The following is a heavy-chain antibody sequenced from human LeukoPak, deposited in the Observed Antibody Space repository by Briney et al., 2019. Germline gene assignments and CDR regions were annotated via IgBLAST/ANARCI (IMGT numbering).Heavy chain of an antibody. CDR1: GNYW. J-gene: IGHJ4*01. Sequence: GGSLRLSCAASGNYWMHWVRQAPGKGLVWVSHINSDGSWTSYADSVKGRFTISRDNSRNTVHLQIDNLRTEDTAVYYCARGSTSTAPGWVYWGHGTPVTVSS. D-gene: IGHD2-21*02. CDR2: INSDGSWT. CDR3: ARGSTSTAPGWVY. V-gene: IGHV3-74*01.